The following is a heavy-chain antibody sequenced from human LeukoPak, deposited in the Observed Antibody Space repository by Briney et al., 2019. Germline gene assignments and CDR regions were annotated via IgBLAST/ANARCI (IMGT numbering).Heavy chain of an antibody. V-gene: IGHV1-8*01. J-gene: IGHJ4*02. CDR3: ARRGWGLLGIDS. CDR1: GYTFTNYD. Sequence: ASVKVSCKASGYTFTNYDINWVRQATGQGLEWMGWMNPNSGNTGYAQKFQGRVTMTRDTSISTAYMELSSLKSEDTAVYYCARRGWGLLGIDSWGQGTLVAVSS. CDR2: MNPNSGNT. D-gene: IGHD2-15*01.